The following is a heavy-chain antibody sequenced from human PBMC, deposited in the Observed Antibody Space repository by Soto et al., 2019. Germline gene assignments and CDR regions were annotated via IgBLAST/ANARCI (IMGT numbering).Heavy chain of an antibody. D-gene: IGHD6-13*01. Sequence: GESLKISCQGSGYSFTNYWVGWVRQIPGRGLEWMGIIHPGDSDTRYSPFFQGQVTISADKSISTAYLQWSSLKASDTAMYYCARHNRYSSTWFEGWFDPWGNGTLVSVSS. CDR1: GYSFTNYW. CDR3: ARHNRYSSTWFEGWFDP. J-gene: IGHJ5*02. CDR2: IHPGDSDT. V-gene: IGHV5-51*01.